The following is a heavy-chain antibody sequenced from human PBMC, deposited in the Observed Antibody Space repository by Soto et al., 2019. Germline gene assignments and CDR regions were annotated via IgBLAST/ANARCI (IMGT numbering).Heavy chain of an antibody. J-gene: IGHJ1*01. Sequence: QVQLVQSGAEVKKPGSSVKVSCKASGGTFSNYALDWVRQAPGQGLEWMGGIIPIFGTVRHAQNFQGRVTITADESTATADMELSSLRYEDTDMYYCATGGERDYYDHSGWRWGQGTLVTVSS. D-gene: IGHD3-22*01. V-gene: IGHV1-69*12. CDR2: IIPIFGTV. CDR1: GGTFSNYA. CDR3: ATGGERDYYDHSGWR.